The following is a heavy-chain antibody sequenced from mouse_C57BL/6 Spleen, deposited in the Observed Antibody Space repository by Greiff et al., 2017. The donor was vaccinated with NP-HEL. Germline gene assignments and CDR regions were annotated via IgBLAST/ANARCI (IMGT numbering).Heavy chain of an antibody. J-gene: IGHJ4*01. CDR3: ARHYGKGGYAMDY. CDR1: GYSFTGYY. CDR2: INPSTGGT. D-gene: IGHD2-1*01. Sequence: VQLQQSGPELVKPGASVKISCKASGYSFTGYYMNWVKQSPEKSLEWIGGINPSTGGTTYNQKFKAKATLPVDKSSSPAYMQHKSLTSEDSAVYYCARHYGKGGYAMDYWGQGTSVTVSS. V-gene: IGHV1-42*01.